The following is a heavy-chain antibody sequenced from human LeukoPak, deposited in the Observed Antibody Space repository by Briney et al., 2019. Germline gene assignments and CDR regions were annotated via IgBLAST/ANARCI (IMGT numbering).Heavy chain of an antibody. Sequence: PSESLSLTWTVSGGSISSYYWSWMRQPPGKGLEWFGYIYYSGTTNYNPSLKSRVTISVDTSENQFSLKLSSVTAADTAVYYCARGVYIAAAQYGYWGQGTLVTVSS. J-gene: IGHJ4*02. CDR1: GGSISSYY. D-gene: IGHD6-13*01. V-gene: IGHV4-59*01. CDR3: ARGVYIAAAQYGY. CDR2: IYYSGTT.